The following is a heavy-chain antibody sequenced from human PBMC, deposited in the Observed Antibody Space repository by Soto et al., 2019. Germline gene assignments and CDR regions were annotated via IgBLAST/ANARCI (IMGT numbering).Heavy chain of an antibody. CDR2: IYYSGST. CDR1: GGSISSYY. J-gene: IGHJ4*02. CDR3: ARGSGYDSNPDY. D-gene: IGHD5-12*01. V-gene: IGHV4-59*01. Sequence: PSETLSLTCTVSGGSISSYYWSWIRQPPGKGLEWIGYIYYSGSTNYNPSLKSRVTISVDTSKNQFSLKLSSVTAADTAVYYCARGSGYDSNPDYWGQGTLVTVSS.